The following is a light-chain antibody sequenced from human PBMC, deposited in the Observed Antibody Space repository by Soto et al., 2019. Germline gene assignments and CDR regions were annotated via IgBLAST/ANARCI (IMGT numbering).Light chain of an antibody. CDR1: QSISSW. CDR3: QQYNSSPMYT. Sequence: DIQMTQSPSTLSASVGDRVTITCRASQSISSWLAWYQQKPGKAPKLLIYKASSLESVVPSRFSGSGSGTEFTLTISSLQPDDFATYYCQQYNSSPMYTFGQGTKLEIK. V-gene: IGKV1-5*03. J-gene: IGKJ2*01. CDR2: KAS.